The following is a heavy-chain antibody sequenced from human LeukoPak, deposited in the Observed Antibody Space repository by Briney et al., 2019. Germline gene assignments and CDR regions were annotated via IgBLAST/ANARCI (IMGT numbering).Heavy chain of an antibody. Sequence: SVKVSCKASGGTFSSYAISWVRQAPGQGLEWMGGIIPIFGTANYAQKFQGRVTITADKSTSTVYMDLSGLRSDDTAIYYCARDHAYNYDFDYWGQGTLVTVSS. D-gene: IGHD3-16*01. CDR3: ARDHAYNYDFDY. J-gene: IGHJ4*02. CDR2: IIPIFGTA. V-gene: IGHV1-69*06. CDR1: GGTFSSYA.